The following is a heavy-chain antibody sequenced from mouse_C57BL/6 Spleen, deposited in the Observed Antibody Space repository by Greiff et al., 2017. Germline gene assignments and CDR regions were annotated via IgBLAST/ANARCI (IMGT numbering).Heavy chain of an antibody. CDR3: ARHGWDSWYFDV. J-gene: IGHJ1*03. CDR2: ISSGGSYT. CDR1: GFTFSSYG. D-gene: IGHD3-3*01. V-gene: IGHV5-6*01. Sequence: EVKLMESGGDLVKPGGSLKLSCAASGFTFSSYGMSWVRQTPDKRLEWVATISSGGSYTYYPDSVKGRFTISRDNAKNTLYLQMSSLKSEDTAMYYCARHGWDSWYFDVWGTGTTVTVSS.